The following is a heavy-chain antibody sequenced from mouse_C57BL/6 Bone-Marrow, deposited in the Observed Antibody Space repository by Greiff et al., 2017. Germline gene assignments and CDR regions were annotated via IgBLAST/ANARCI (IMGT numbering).Heavy chain of an antibody. V-gene: IGHV1-69*01. J-gene: IGHJ3*01. D-gene: IGHD2-4*01. CDR1: GYTFTSYW. Sequence: QVQLQQPGAELVMPGASVKLSCKASGYTFTSYWMHWVKQRPGQGLEWIGESDPSDSYTKYNQKFKGKSTLSVDKSSSTAYMQLSSLTSEDSAVYYCAREEIYYDYGFAYWGQGTLVTVSA. CDR3: AREEIYYDYGFAY. CDR2: SDPSDSYT.